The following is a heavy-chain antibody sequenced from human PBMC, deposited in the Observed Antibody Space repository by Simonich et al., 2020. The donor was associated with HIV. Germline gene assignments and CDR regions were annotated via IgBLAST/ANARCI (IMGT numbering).Heavy chain of an antibody. V-gene: IGHV1-2*06. Sequence: VQLEQSGAEVKKPGSTVKISCKVSGYTFTDYNIHWVRQAPGQGLEWRGRVNPNSGGTDYTQKFQGRVTMTRDKSITTAYMELRSLTSDDTAIYYCARGWNFFDYWGQGTLVTVSS. CDR2: VNPNSGGT. CDR3: ARGWNFFDY. CDR1: GYTFTDYN. J-gene: IGHJ4*02. D-gene: IGHD3-3*01.